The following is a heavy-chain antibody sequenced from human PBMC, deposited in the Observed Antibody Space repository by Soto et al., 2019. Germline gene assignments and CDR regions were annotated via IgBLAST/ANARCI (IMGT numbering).Heavy chain of an antibody. CDR1: GGSISSYY. CDR3: AREWISEWMYGMDV. CDR2: IYYSGST. D-gene: IGHD2-2*03. J-gene: IGHJ6*02. Sequence: SETLSLTCTVSGGSISSYYWSWIRQPPGKGLEWIGYIYYSGSTNYNPSLKSRVTISVDTSKNQFSLKLSSVTAADTAVYYCAREWISEWMYGMDVWGQGTTVTV. V-gene: IGHV4-59*01.